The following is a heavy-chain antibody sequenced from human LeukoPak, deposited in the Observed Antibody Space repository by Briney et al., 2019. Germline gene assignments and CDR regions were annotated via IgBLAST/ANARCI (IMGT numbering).Heavy chain of an antibody. V-gene: IGHV1-18*01. CDR1: GYTFTSYG. Sequence: GASVKVSCKASGYTFTSYGISWVRQAPGQGLEWMGWISAYNGNTNYAQKLQGRVTMTTDTSTSTAYMELRSLRSDDTAVYYCAREICSGGSCYRRHLSWFDPWGQGTLVTVSS. CDR2: ISAYNGNT. D-gene: IGHD2-15*01. J-gene: IGHJ5*02. CDR3: AREICSGGSCYRRHLSWFDP.